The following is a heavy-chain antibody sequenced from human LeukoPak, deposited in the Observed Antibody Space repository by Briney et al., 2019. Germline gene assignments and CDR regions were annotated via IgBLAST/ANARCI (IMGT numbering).Heavy chain of an antibody. J-gene: IGHJ4*02. D-gene: IGHD3-10*01. CDR3: ARQVTMVRGVRNFDY. V-gene: IGHV4-59*08. Sequence: PSETLSLTCTVSGGSISSYYWSWIRQPPGKGLEWIGYIYYSGSTNYNPPLKSRVTISADTSKNQFSLKLSSVTAADTAVYYCARQVTMVRGVRNFDYWGQGTLVTVSS. CDR1: GGSISSYY. CDR2: IYYSGST.